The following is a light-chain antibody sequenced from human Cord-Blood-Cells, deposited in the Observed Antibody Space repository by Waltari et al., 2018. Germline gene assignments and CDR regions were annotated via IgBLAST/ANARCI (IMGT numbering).Light chain of an antibody. CDR1: QGIRND. CDR2: AAS. V-gene: IGKV1-6*01. CDR3: LQDYNYPLT. Sequence: AIQMTQSPSPLSASVGDRVTITCRASQGIRNDLGWYHQKPGKDPKLLSYAASSLQSGVPSRFSGSGSGTDFTLTISSLQPEDFATYYCLQDYNYPLTFGGGTKVEIK. J-gene: IGKJ4*01.